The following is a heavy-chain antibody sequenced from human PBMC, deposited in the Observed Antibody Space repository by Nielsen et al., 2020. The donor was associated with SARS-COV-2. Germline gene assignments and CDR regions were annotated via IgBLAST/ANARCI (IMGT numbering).Heavy chain of an antibody. CDR2: IYYSGST. CDR1: GGSISSYY. V-gene: IGHV4-59*13. Sequence: SETLSLTCTVSGGSISSYYWSWIRQPPGKGLEWIGYIYYSGSTNYNPSLKSRVTISVDTSKNQFSLKLSSVTAADTAVYYCARVGLDGSGYPAAFDIWGQGTMVTVSS. CDR3: ARVGLDGSGYPAAFDI. J-gene: IGHJ3*02. D-gene: IGHD3-22*01.